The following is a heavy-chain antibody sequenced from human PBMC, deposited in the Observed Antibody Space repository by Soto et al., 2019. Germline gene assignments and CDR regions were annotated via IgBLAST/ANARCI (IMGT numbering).Heavy chain of an antibody. CDR1: GFSVRGYG. CDR3: EGSWT. Sequence: VQLVESGGDLTQPGGSLRLSCAASGFSVRGYGMSWVRQAPGKALEWVSGISGRDDTTYYTDSVRGRFTISKDTSKNTLYLQTNSLSVEDTAVYYCEGSWTWGQGTMVTVSS. V-gene: IGHV3-23*04. D-gene: IGHD5-12*01. J-gene: IGHJ3*01. CDR2: ISGRDDTT.